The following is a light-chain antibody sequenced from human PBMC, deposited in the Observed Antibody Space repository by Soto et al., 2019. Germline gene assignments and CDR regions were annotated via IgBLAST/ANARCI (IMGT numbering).Light chain of an antibody. J-gene: IGLJ1*01. V-gene: IGLV2-8*01. Sequence: QSVLTQPPSASGSPGQSVTISCTGTKNDIGVCDFVSWYQHHPGKAPRLIIYEVVQRPSGGSDRFSGSKSGNTASLTVAGLQAADEADYFCKSYAGSNTYVFGSGTKV. CDR2: EVV. CDR1: KNDIGVCDF. CDR3: KSYAGSNTYV.